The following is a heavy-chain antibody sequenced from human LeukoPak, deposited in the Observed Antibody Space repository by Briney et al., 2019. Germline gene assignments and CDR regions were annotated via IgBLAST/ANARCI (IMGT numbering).Heavy chain of an antibody. CDR3: AKGFTIFGVVIDDYYGMDV. V-gene: IGHV3-30*18. Sequence: PGRSLRLSCAASGFTFSSYGMHCVRQAPGKGLEWVAVISYDGSNKYYADSVKGRFTISRDNSKNTLYLQMNSLRAEDTAVYYCAKGFTIFGVVIDDYYGMDVWGQGTTVTVSS. CDR2: ISYDGSNK. J-gene: IGHJ6*02. D-gene: IGHD3-3*01. CDR1: GFTFSSYG.